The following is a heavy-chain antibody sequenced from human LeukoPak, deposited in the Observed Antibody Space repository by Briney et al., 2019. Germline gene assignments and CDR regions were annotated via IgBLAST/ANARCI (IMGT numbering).Heavy chain of an antibody. Sequence: GASVKVSCKASGYTFTGYYMHWVRQAPGQRLEWMGWINPNSGGTNYAQKFQGRVTMTRDTSISTAYMELSRLRSDDTAVYYCARPLGGYSYGTKTQKYFQHWGQGTLVTVSS. V-gene: IGHV1-2*02. CDR2: INPNSGGT. CDR1: GYTFTGYY. D-gene: IGHD5-18*01. CDR3: ARPLGGYSYGTKTQKYFQH. J-gene: IGHJ1*01.